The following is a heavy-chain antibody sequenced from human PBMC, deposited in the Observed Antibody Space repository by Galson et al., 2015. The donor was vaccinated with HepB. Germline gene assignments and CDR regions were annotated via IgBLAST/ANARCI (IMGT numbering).Heavy chain of an antibody. CDR2: ISYDGSNK. D-gene: IGHD3-3*01. CDR1: GFTFSSYA. CDR3: ARDVTYYDFWSGYSPSYFDY. Sequence: SLRLSCAASGFTFSSYAMHWVRQAPGKGLEWVAVISYDGSNKYYADSVKGRFTISRDNSKNTLYLQMNSLRAEDTAVYYCARDVTYYDFWSGYSPSYFDYWGQGTLVTVSS. J-gene: IGHJ4*02. V-gene: IGHV3-30-3*01.